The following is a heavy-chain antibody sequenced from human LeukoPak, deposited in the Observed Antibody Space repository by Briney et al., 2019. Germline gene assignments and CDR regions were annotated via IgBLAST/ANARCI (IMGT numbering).Heavy chain of an antibody. J-gene: IGHJ3*02. D-gene: IGHD3-22*01. Sequence: SQTLSLTCTVSGGSISSGSYYWSWIRQPAGKGLEWIGRIYTSGSTNYNPSLKSRVTISVDTSKNQFSLKLSSVTAADTAVYYCARDRPSYYYDSRTDAFDIWGQGAMVTVSS. CDR1: GGSISSGSYY. V-gene: IGHV4-61*02. CDR2: IYTSGST. CDR3: ARDRPSYYYDSRTDAFDI.